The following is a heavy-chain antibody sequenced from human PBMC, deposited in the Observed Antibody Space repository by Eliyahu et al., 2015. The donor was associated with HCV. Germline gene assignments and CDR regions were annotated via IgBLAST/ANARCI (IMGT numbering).Heavy chain of an antibody. CDR3: ARDEGSRYVSYYFDY. J-gene: IGHJ4*02. D-gene: IGHD3-10*01. V-gene: IGHV3-21*01. Sequence: EVQLVESGGGLVKPGGSLRLSCAASGFSLSTYSMNWVRQAPGKGLEWVSSISSSNNYAYYADSVKGRFTISRDNAQNSVFLQMNSLRAEDMAIYYCARDEGSRYVSYYFDYWGQGALVTVSS. CDR2: ISSSNNYA. CDR1: GFSLSTYS.